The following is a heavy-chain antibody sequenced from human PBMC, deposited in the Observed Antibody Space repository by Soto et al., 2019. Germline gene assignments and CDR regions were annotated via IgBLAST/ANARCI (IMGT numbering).Heavy chain of an antibody. CDR2: IYWNGIE. Sequence: QITLKESGPTLVKPTQTLTLTCTFSGFSLSPSGVAVGWIRQPPGKALEWLALIYWNGIERYSPSLKSRLTITKDTSKNQVVLTMTKMDPVDTASYFCAHGDPVDFHYWGQGTLVTVSP. CDR3: AHGDPVDFHY. CDR1: GFSLSPSGVA. J-gene: IGHJ4*02. D-gene: IGHD3-10*01. V-gene: IGHV2-5*01.